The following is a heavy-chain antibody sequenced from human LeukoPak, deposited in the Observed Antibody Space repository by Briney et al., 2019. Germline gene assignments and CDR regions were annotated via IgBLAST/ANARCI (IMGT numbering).Heavy chain of an antibody. D-gene: IGHD1-26*01. V-gene: IGHV1-18*01. CDR1: AYTFTSYG. CDR2: ISGSNGNT. CDR3: ARGTVSGADYYYMDV. J-gene: IGHJ6*03. Sequence: ASVKVSCKASAYTFTSYGISWLRQAPAQGLEWMGWISGSNGNTKSAPSLQGRVTMTTDTSTSKAYLKLRSLRSDDTAVYYCARGTVSGADYYYMDVCGTGTTVTVSS.